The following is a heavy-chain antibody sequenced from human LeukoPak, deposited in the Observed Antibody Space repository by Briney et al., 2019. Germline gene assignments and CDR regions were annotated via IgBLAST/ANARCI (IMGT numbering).Heavy chain of an antibody. CDR1: GGFISSSNW. V-gene: IGHV4-4*02. J-gene: IGHJ5*02. CDR2: ISQSGST. D-gene: IGHD2-8*01. CDR3: ARGPHIVLMVYAITLFDP. Sequence: SETLSLTCAVSGGFISSSNWWTWVRQPPGKGLEWVGEISQSGSTNYNPSLKSRVTISVDTSKNQFSLKLSSVTAADTAVYYCARGPHIVLMVYAITLFDPWGQGTLVTVSS.